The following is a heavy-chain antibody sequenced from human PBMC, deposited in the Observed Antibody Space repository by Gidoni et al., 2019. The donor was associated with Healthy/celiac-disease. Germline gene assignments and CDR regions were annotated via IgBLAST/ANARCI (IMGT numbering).Heavy chain of an antibody. CDR1: GGSISSISYY. V-gene: IGHV4-39*01. D-gene: IGHD3-10*01. CDR3: ARQGPLLWFGESSYYYYGMDV. CDR2: IYYSGST. J-gene: IGHJ6*02. Sequence: QLQLQESGPGLVKPSETLSLTCTVSGGSISSISYYWGWIRQPPGKGLEWIGSIYYSGSTYYNPSLKSRVTISVDTSKNQFSLKLSSVTAADTAVYYCARQGPLLWFGESSYYYYGMDVWGQGTTVTVSS.